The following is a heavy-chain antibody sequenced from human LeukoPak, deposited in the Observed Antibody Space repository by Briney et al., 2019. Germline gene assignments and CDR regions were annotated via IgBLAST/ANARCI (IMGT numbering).Heavy chain of an antibody. CDR3: ARAATVTTGFDY. D-gene: IGHD4-17*01. Sequence: AGGSLRLSCAASGFTFSSYAMSWVRQAPGKGLEWVSAISGSGGSTYYADSVKGRFTISRDNSKNTLYLQMNSLRAEDTAVYYCARAATVTTGFDYWGQGTLVTVSS. V-gene: IGHV3-23*01. CDR1: GFTFSSYA. CDR2: ISGSGGST. J-gene: IGHJ4*02.